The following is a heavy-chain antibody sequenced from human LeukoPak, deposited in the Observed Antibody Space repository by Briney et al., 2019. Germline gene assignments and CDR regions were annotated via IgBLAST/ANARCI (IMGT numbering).Heavy chain of an antibody. CDR2: IIPIFGTA. D-gene: IGHD3-22*01. CDR3: ASMSEYYDSSGYNY. Sequence: ASVKVSCKASGGTFSSYAISWVRQAPGQGLDWMGRIIPIFGTANYAQKFQGRVTITTDESTSTAYMELSSLRSEDTAVYYCASMSEYYDSSGYNYWGQGTLVTLSS. J-gene: IGHJ4*02. V-gene: IGHV1-69*05. CDR1: GGTFSSYA.